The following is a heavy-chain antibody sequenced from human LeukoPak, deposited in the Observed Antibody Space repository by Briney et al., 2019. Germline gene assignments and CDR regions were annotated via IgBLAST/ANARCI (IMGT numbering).Heavy chain of an antibody. J-gene: IGHJ4*02. CDR2: IFYSGST. V-gene: IGHV4-59*08. D-gene: IGHD3-22*01. CDR1: GGSISGYY. Sequence: SETLSLTCTVSGGSISGYYWSWIRQPPGKGLEWIGYIFYSGSTSYNPSLKSRVTISVDTSKNQFSLKLSSVTAADTAVYYCARSSDYYYVLFDYWGQGALVTVSS. CDR3: ARSSDYYYVLFDY.